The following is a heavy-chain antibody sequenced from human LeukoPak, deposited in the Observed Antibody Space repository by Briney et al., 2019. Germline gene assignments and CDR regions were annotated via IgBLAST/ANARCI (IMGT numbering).Heavy chain of an antibody. V-gene: IGHV4-59*08. CDR2: IYYTGNT. Sequence: PSETLSHTGTISGGSIRSYHWSWLRPPPGKGLEWIGYIYYTGNTNYNPSLKSRVTISVDTSKNQFSLKLSSVTAADTAVYFCARGDSYFYYMDVWGKGTTVTVSS. J-gene: IGHJ6*03. CDR3: ARGDSYFYYMDV. CDR1: GGSIRSYH.